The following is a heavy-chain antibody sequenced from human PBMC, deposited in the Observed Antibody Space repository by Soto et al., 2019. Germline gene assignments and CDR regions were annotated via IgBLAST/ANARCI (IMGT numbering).Heavy chain of an antibody. J-gene: IGHJ4*02. CDR2: LYYSGTM. CDR3: ATILDSKGYPFNFDN. CDR1: GDSVSIASHY. D-gene: IGHD4-4*01. V-gene: IGHV4-39*01. Sequence: SETLSLTCSVSGDSVSIASHYRGWIRQPPGKGLEWIGSLYYSGTMYHSPSLKSRVIMSVDASKNQLSLKLRSVTAADTAIYYCATILDSKGYPFNFDNWGQGTLVTVSS.